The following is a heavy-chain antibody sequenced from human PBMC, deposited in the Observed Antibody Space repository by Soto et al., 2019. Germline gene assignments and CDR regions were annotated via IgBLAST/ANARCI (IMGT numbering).Heavy chain of an antibody. CDR3: ARGPDRSGFYLFDY. D-gene: IGHD3-22*01. Sequence: SVKVSFKASGCTFSNHAISWVRQAPGQGPEWMGGIIPLSGTTNYAQKFQGRVTITADESMTTAYMELSSLRYEDTAVYYCARGPDRSGFYLFDYWGQGTMVTVSS. CDR1: GCTFSNHA. CDR2: IIPLSGTT. V-gene: IGHV1-69*13. J-gene: IGHJ4*02.